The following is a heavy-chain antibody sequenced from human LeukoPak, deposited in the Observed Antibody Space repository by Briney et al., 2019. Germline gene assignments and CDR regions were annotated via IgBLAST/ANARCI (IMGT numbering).Heavy chain of an antibody. V-gene: IGHV3-23*01. D-gene: IGHD4-17*01. J-gene: IGHJ6*03. CDR1: GLTFSNNA. CDR2: ISGPGGST. CDR3: AKGDYGYYYYMDA. Sequence: GGSLRLSCAASGLTFSNNAMKWVRQAPGKGLEWVSTISGPGGSTHYGDSVKGRFTTSRDNSKNTVYLQMNSLRADDTAIYYCAKGDYGYYYYMDAWGKGTTVTVSS.